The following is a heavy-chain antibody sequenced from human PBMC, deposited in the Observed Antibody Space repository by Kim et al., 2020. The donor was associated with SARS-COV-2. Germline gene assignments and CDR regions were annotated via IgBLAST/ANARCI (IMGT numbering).Heavy chain of an antibody. CDR3: ARDDLDLVGALPFDC. D-gene: IGHD1-26*01. V-gene: IGHV3-33*01. Sequence: GGSLRLSCAASGFTFSSYGMHWVRQAPGKGLEWVAVIRYDGSNKYYADSVKGRFTISRDNSKNTLYLQMNSLRAEDTAVYYCARDDLDLVGALPFDCWGQGALVTVSS. CDR1: GFTFSSYG. J-gene: IGHJ4*02. CDR2: IRYDGSNK.